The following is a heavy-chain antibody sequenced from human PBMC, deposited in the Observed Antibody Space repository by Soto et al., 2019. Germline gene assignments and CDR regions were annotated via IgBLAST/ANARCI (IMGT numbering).Heavy chain of an antibody. J-gene: IGHJ5*02. D-gene: IGHD1-26*01. CDR3: ARGGRHKIVGATSSRFDP. CDR1: GGSISRGDYY. V-gene: IGHV4-30-4*01. CDR2: IYYSGST. Sequence: QVQLQESGPGLVKPSQTLSLTCTVSGGSISRGDYYWRWIRQPPGKGLEWIGYIYYSGSTYDNPSLKSRVNISVDTSKNQFSLRLSSVTAADTAVYYWARGGRHKIVGATSSRFDPWGQGTLVTVSS.